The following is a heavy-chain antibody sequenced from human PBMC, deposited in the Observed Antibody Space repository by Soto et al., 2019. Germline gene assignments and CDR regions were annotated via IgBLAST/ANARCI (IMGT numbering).Heavy chain of an antibody. CDR3: AKAYFVWSSEQPYYFDY. D-gene: IGHD3-16*01. Sequence: EVQLLDSGGGLVQPGGSLRLSCAASGFTFSNNAMTWFRQGPGKGLEWVSGISGSGGRSYYADSVKGRFTISRDNSKSTLYLQMNSLRAEDTAVYYCAKAYFVWSSEQPYYFDYWGQGTLVTVSS. J-gene: IGHJ4*02. CDR1: GFTFSNNA. CDR2: ISGSGGRS. V-gene: IGHV3-23*01.